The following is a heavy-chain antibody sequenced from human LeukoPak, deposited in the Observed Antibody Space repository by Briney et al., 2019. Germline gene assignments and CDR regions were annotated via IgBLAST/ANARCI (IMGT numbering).Heavy chain of an antibody. D-gene: IGHD3-10*01. CDR2: ISSSGSTI. J-gene: IGHJ4*02. CDR1: GFTFSNYY. V-gene: IGHV3-11*01. CDR3: ARGDFVTMVRGVRADYALDY. Sequence: GGSLRLSCTASGFTFSNYYMSWVRQAPGQGLEWVSYISSSGSTIYYADSVKGRFTITTDTATNSLYLQMNSLRADDTAVYYCARGDFVTMVRGVRADYALDYWGQGTLVTVSS.